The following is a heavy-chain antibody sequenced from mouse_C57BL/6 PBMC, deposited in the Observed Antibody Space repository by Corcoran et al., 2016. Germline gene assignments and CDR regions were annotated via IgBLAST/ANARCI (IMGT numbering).Heavy chain of an antibody. D-gene: IGHD1-1*01. CDR1: GYTFTSYG. Sequence: QVQLQQSGAELARPGASVKLSCKASGYTFTSYGISWVKQRTGQGLEWIGEIYPRSGNTYYNEKFKGKATLTADKSSITAYMELRSLTSEDSAVYFCARRDGSSYYFDYWCQGTTLTVSS. V-gene: IGHV1-81*01. CDR2: IYPRSGNT. J-gene: IGHJ2*01. CDR3: ARRDGSSYYFDY.